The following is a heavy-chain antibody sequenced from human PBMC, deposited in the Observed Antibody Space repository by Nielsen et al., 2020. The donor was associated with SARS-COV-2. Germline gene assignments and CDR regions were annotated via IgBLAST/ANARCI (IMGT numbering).Heavy chain of an antibody. J-gene: IGHJ6*02. D-gene: IGHD2-21*02. CDR1: GGTFSSYA. Sequence: SVKVSCKASGGTFSSYAISWVRQAPGQGLEWMGGIIPIFGTANYAQKFQGRVTITADESTSTAYMELSSLRSEDTAVYYCAREGTAYCGGDCYSDLYGMDVWGQGTTVTVSS. V-gene: IGHV1-69*13. CDR3: AREGTAYCGGDCYSDLYGMDV. CDR2: IIPIFGTA.